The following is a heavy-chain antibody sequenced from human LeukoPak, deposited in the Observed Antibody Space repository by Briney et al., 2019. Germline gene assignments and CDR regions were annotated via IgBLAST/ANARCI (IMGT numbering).Heavy chain of an antibody. Sequence: GGSLRLSSAASGVTLSSYSMNWVRQAPGKGVEWVSSISSSSSYIYYADSVKGRFTISRDNAKNSLYLQMNSLRAEDTAVYYCARSVGETGIVVVPAAIFDYWGQGTLVTVSS. V-gene: IGHV3-21*01. CDR2: ISSSSSYI. CDR3: ARSVGETGIVVVPAAIFDY. J-gene: IGHJ4*02. CDR1: GVTLSSYS. D-gene: IGHD2-2*01.